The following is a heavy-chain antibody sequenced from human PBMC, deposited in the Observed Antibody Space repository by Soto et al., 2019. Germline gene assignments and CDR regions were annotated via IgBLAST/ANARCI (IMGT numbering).Heavy chain of an antibody. CDR2: IKQDGSEK. Sequence: QPGGSLRLSCAASGFTFSSYWMSWVRQAPGKGLEWVANIKQDGSEKYYVDSVKGRFTISRDNAKNSLYLQMNSLRAEDTAVYYCARDIVVVPAAIGMDVWGQGTTVTSP. V-gene: IGHV3-7*03. J-gene: IGHJ6*02. CDR3: ARDIVVVPAAIGMDV. CDR1: GFTFSSYW. D-gene: IGHD2-2*01.